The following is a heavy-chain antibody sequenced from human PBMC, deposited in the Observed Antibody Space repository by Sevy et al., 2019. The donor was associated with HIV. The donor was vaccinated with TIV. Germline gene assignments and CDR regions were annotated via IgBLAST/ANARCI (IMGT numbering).Heavy chain of an antibody. J-gene: IGHJ4*02. CDR1: GYTFSTYR. CDR2: ISPHNGDT. V-gene: IGHV1-18*01. Sequence: ASVKVSCKVSGYTFSTYRITCVRQAPGQGLEWMGWISPHNGDTNYARKLQGKVSMTTDTSTTTAYMELRGLTSDDTALYYCARAFCSGGRCYSLAYWGQGTLVTVSS. CDR3: ARAFCSGGRCYSLAY. D-gene: IGHD2-15*01.